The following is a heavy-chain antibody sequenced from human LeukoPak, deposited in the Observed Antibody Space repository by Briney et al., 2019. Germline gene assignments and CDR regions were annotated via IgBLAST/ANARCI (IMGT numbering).Heavy chain of an antibody. J-gene: IGHJ4*02. D-gene: IGHD3-16*01. CDR3: ARDNDSRDPPHFDY. V-gene: IGHV1-69*06. CDR2: IIPIFGTA. Sequence: ASVKVSCKASGGTFSNYAITWLRQAHAQGLEWMGVIIPIFGTANYAQKFRGRVTITADKSTRTAYMELSSLRSEDTAVYYCARDNDSRDPPHFDYWGQGTLVTVSS. CDR1: GGTFSNYA.